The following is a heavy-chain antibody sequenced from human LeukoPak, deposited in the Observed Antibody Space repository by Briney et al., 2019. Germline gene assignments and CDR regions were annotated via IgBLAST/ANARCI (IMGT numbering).Heavy chain of an antibody. V-gene: IGHV3-23*01. CDR1: GFTFSSYA. Sequence: GGSLRLSCAASGFTFSSYAMSWVRQAPGKGLEWVSAISGSGGSTYYADSVKGRFTISRDNSKNTLYLQMNSPRAEDTAVYYCAVVYYDSSGYYDYWGQGTLVTVSS. J-gene: IGHJ4*02. CDR2: ISGSGGST. D-gene: IGHD3-22*01. CDR3: AVVYYDSSGYYDY.